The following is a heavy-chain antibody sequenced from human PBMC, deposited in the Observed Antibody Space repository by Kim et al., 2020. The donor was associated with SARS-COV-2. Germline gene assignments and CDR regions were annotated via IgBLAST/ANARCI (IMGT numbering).Heavy chain of an antibody. CDR2: ISSDGSNK. CDR3: AKMSGSSSWYLIYGMDV. J-gene: IGHJ6*02. Sequence: GGSLRLSCAASGFTFSSYGMHWVRQAPGKGLEWVAVISSDGSNKYYADSVKGRFTISRDNSKNTLYLQMNSLRAEDTAVYYCAKMSGSSSWYLIYGMDVWGQGTTVTVSS. D-gene: IGHD6-13*01. CDR1: GFTFSSYG. V-gene: IGHV3-30*18.